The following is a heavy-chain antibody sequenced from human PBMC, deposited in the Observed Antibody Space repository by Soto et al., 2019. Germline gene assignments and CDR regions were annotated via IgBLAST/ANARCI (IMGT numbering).Heavy chain of an antibody. CDR1: GNPFISYA. Sequence: ASVKVSCKASGNPFISYAISWVRQAPGQGLEWMGWINAGNGNTKYSQKFQGRVTITRDTSASTAYMELSSLRSEDTAVYYCAGDPSTVAAGCFDPWGQGPPVTVSS. D-gene: IGHD6-13*01. CDR2: INAGNGNT. J-gene: IGHJ5*02. V-gene: IGHV1-3*01. CDR3: AGDPSTVAAGCFDP.